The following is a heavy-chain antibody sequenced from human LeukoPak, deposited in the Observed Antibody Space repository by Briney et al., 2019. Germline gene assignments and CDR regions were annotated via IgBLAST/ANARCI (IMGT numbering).Heavy chain of an antibody. J-gene: IGHJ4*02. CDR2: IIPMINTP. V-gene: IGHV1-69*13. CDR1: GGTFRRYA. CDR3: AIFQGTYGDNENDY. D-gene: IGHD4-17*01. Sequence: SVKGYCKASGGTFRRYAITWVRQAPGKGLEWMGGIIPMINTPKYAQKFQGRVSITADESTSTGYMEVSSLRSEDTAVYYCAIFQGTYGDNENDYWGQGTLVTVSS.